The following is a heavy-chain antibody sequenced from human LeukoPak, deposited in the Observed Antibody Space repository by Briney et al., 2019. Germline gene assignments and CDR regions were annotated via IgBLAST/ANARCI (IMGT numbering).Heavy chain of an antibody. CDR1: GFTFSSYG. J-gene: IGHJ6*02. V-gene: IGHV3-30*18. D-gene: IGHD2-15*01. CDR3: AKTPILFNYYGMDV. Sequence: PGGPLRLSCAASGFTFSSYGMHWVRQAPGKGLEWVAVISYDGSNKYYADSVKGRFTISRDNSKNTLYLQMNSLRAEDTAVYYCAKTPILFNYYGMDVWGQGTTVTVSS. CDR2: ISYDGSNK.